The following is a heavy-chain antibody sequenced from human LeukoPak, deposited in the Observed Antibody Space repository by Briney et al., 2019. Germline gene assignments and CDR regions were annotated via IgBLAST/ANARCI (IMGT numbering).Heavy chain of an antibody. CDR2: IYYSGST. CDR3: ARTARSSWYLYFQH. D-gene: IGHD6-13*01. Sequence: PSETLSLTCTVSGGSISSYYWSWIRQPPGKGLEWIGYIYYSGSTNYNPSLKSRVTISVDTSKNQFSLKLSSVTAADTAVYYCARTARSSWYLYFQHWGQGTLVTASS. J-gene: IGHJ1*01. V-gene: IGHV4-59*01. CDR1: GGSISSYY.